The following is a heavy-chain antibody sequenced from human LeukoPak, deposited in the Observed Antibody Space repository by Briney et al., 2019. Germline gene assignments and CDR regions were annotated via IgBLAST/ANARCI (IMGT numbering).Heavy chain of an antibody. D-gene: IGHD1-26*01. CDR2: IYYSGST. CDR3: ARRRMGFASYYYYYYMDV. V-gene: IGHV4-59*01. Sequence: PSETLSLTCTVSGGSISSYYWSWIRQPPGKGLEWIGYIYYSGSTNYNPSLKSRVTISVDTSKNQFSLKLSSVTAADTAVYYCARRRMGFASYYYYYYMDVWGKGTTVTVSS. CDR1: GGSISSYY. J-gene: IGHJ6*03.